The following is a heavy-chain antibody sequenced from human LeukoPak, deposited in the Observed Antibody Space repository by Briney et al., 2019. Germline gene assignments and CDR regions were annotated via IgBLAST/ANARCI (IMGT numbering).Heavy chain of an antibody. CDR1: GFIFNDYA. CDR3: ARGVYYYDSSGRVY. V-gene: IGHV3-30-3*01. Sequence: GTSLRLSCKASGFIFNDYAMHWVRQAPGKGLEWVAVISYDGSNKYYADSVKGRFTISRDNSKNTLYLQMNSLRAEDTAVYYCARGVYYYDSSGRVYWGQGTLVTVSS. J-gene: IGHJ4*02. D-gene: IGHD3-22*01. CDR2: ISYDGSNK.